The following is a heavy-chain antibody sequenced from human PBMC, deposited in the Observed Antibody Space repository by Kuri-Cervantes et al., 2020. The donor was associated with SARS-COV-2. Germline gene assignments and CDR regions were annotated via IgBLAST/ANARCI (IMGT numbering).Heavy chain of an antibody. CDR3: ARALGYSSSWDAFDI. J-gene: IGHJ3*02. Sequence: ASVKVSCKVSGYTLTELSMHWVRQAPGKGLEWMGGFDPEDGETIYAQKFQGRATMTEDTSTDTAHMELSSLRSEDTAVYYCARALGYSSSWDAFDIWGQGKRV. V-gene: IGHV1-24*01. D-gene: IGHD6-13*01. CDR2: FDPEDGET. CDR1: GYTLTELS.